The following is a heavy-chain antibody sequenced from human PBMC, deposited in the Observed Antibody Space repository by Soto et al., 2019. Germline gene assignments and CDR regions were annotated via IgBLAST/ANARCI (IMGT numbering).Heavy chain of an antibody. CDR1: GVSFSSYW. V-gene: IGHV3-7*01. Sequence: PGGSLRLCCAASGVSFSSYWMSGVRQAPGKGLEWVANIKEDGSEKNYVDSVKGQFTISRDNAKNSLYLQMNSLRAEDTAVYYCARDLGTTFRAPNWFDPWGQGTLVTVSS. J-gene: IGHJ5*02. CDR2: IKEDGSEK. D-gene: IGHD3-16*01. CDR3: ARDLGTTFRAPNWFDP.